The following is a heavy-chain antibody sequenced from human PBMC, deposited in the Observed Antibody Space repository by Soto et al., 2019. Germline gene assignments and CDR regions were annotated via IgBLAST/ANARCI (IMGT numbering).Heavy chain of an antibody. D-gene: IGHD6-19*01. J-gene: IGHJ4*02. CDR3: AHTLVAGLGYYFDF. CDR1: GFSLSTTRVG. CDR2: IYWDDDK. V-gene: IGHV2-5*02. Sequence: QITLKESGPPLVKPTQTLTLTCTFSGFSLSTTRVGVGWIRQPPGKALEWLALIYWDDDKRYSPFLKSRLTINKDTSKNQVFLTMTNMDPMDTATYFCAHTLVAGLGYYFDFWGQGTLVTVSS.